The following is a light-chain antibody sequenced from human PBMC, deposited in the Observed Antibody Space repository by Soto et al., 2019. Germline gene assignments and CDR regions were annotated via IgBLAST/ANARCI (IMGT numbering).Light chain of an antibody. Sequence: EIVMTQSPATLSVSPGVRATLSCRSSQSISDTLAWYQQKPGQAPRLLIYGASTRATGIPARFSGSGSGTEFTLTISSLQSEDFAVYYCQQYNNWPPVTFGQGTKVDIK. CDR3: QQYNNWPPVT. CDR2: GAS. V-gene: IGKV3-15*01. CDR1: QSISDT. J-gene: IGKJ1*01.